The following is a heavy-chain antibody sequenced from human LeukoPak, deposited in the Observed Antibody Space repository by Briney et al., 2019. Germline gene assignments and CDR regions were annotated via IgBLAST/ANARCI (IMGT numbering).Heavy chain of an antibody. Sequence: SETLSLTCTVSGGSISSYYWSWIRQPPGKGLEWIGYIYYSGIPNYNPSLKSRVTISVDTSKNQFSLKLSSVTAADTAVYYCARVTGGGGVVDWGQGTLVTVSS. CDR1: GGSISSYY. CDR2: IYYSGIP. CDR3: ARVTGGGGVVD. D-gene: IGHD1-26*01. V-gene: IGHV4-59*01. J-gene: IGHJ4*02.